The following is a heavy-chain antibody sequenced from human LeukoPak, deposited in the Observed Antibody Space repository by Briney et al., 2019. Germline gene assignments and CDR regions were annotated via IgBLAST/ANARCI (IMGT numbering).Heavy chain of an antibody. CDR3: ATDMRGTTVPEH. CDR2: IYPEDSDT. Sequence: GESLKIFCKGSGHRFPSYWIAWVRQIPGKGLEWMGLIYPEDSDTRYNPSFQGQVTISVDKSINTAYLQWSSLKASDTAMYCATDMRGTTVPEHWGQGTPVTVSS. V-gene: IGHV5-51*01. J-gene: IGHJ4*02. D-gene: IGHD1-14*01. CDR1: GHRFPSYW.